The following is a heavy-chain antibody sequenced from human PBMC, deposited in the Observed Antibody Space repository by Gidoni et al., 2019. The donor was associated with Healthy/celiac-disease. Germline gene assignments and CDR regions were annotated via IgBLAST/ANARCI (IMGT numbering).Heavy chain of an antibody. Sequence: QVQLQESGPGLVKPSETLSLTCTVSGGSISSYYWSWIRQPPGKGLEWIGYIYYSGSTNYNPSLKSRVTISVDTSKNQFSLKLSSVTAADTAVYYCARSRGPYCGGDCFVFDYWGQGTQVTVSA. CDR1: GGSISSYY. V-gene: IGHV4-59*01. CDR2: IYYSGST. CDR3: ARSRGPYCGGDCFVFDY. J-gene: IGHJ4*02. D-gene: IGHD2-21*02.